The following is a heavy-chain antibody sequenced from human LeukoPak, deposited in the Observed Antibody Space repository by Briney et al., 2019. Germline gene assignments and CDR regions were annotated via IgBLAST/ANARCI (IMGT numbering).Heavy chain of an antibody. CDR3: ARHAYYYASSGSWHYFHY. J-gene: IGHJ4*02. Sequence: SETLSLTCTVSGGSISSSSYYWGWIRQPPGKGLEWIGSIYYGGSTSYNPSLKSQVTISVDTSNNQFSLRLSSVTAADTAVYYCARHAYYYASSGSWHYFHYWGQGALLTVSS. CDR2: IYYGGST. CDR1: GGSISSSSYY. V-gene: IGHV4-39*01. D-gene: IGHD3-22*01.